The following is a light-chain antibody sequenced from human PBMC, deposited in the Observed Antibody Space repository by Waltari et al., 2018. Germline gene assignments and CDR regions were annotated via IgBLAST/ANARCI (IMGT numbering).Light chain of an antibody. Sequence: QSALTQPASVSGSPGQSITISCTGTSSDVGSYNLVSWYQQHPGKAPKLMILEGNKRLSGFSNRFSGSKSGNTCPRAISVHQAEEGADYFCYSYAGGTTGVCGTGTKVTVL. CDR2: EGN. J-gene: IGLJ1*01. CDR3: YSYAGGTTGV. V-gene: IGLV2-23*01. CDR1: SSDVGSYNL.